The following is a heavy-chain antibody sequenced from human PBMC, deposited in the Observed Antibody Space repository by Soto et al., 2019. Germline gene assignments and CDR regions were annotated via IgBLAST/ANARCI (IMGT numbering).Heavy chain of an antibody. V-gene: IGHV2-5*02. Sequence: SGPTLVNPTQTLTLTCTFSGFSISTRGVGVGWIRQPPGKALEWLALLYWDDDKRYSPSLKSRLTITKDTSKSQVVLTMTNMEPVDTATYYCVRTTSRVATISYYFDFWGQGSLVTVSS. CDR3: VRTTSRVATISYYFDF. CDR1: GFSISTRGVG. D-gene: IGHD5-12*01. J-gene: IGHJ4*02. CDR2: LYWDDDK.